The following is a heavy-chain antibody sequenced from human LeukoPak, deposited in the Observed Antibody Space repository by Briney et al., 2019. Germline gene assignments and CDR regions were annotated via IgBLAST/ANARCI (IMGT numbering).Heavy chain of an antibody. J-gene: IGHJ4*02. Sequence: PGGSLRLSCAASGFTLSTYSMSWVRQPPGKGLEWVAATSSSDANTYHADSVRGRFTIARDNSKNTLYLQMNSLRAEDAAVYSCAKAPVTCCRGAYCYPFDSWGEGTLVTVSS. V-gene: IGHV3-23*01. D-gene: IGHD2-21*01. CDR3: AKAPVTCCRGAYCYPFDS. CDR1: GFTLSTYS. CDR2: TSSSDANT.